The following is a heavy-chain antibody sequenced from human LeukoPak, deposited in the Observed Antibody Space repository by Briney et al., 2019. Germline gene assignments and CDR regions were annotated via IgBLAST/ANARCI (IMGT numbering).Heavy chain of an antibody. V-gene: IGHV4-39*07. Sequence: SETLSLTCTVSGGSISSYYWGWIRQPPGKGLEWIGSIYYSGSTYYNPSLKSRVTISVDTSKNQFSLKLSSVTAADTAVYYCAKSSYSIFDYWGQGTLVTVSS. CDR1: GGSISSYY. J-gene: IGHJ4*02. CDR2: IYYSGST. CDR3: AKSSYSIFDY. D-gene: IGHD5-18*01.